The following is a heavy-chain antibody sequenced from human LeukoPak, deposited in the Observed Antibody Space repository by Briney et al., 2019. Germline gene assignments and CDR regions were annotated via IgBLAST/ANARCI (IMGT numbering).Heavy chain of an antibody. V-gene: IGHV6-1*01. Sequence: PSQTLSLTCAISGDSVSSNSAAWSWIRQSPSRGLEWLGRIYYRSKWYNEYALSVESRIIINPDTSKNQFSLQLNSVTPEDTAVYYCARVGPKPGMDVWGQGTTVTVSS. CDR2: IYYRSKWYN. J-gene: IGHJ6*02. CDR1: GDSVSSNSAA. CDR3: ARVGPKPGMDV.